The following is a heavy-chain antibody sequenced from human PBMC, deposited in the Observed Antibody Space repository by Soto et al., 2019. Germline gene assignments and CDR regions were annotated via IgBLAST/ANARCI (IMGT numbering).Heavy chain of an antibody. CDR3: ARFSLVVVPAPGFDP. CDR1: GGSISSGGYY. J-gene: IGHJ5*02. V-gene: IGHV4-31*03. D-gene: IGHD2-2*01. CDR2: IYYSGTT. Sequence: LSLTCTVSGGSISSGGYYWSWIRQHPGKGLEWIGYIYYSGTTYYNPSLKSRVTISVDTSKNQFSLKLSSVSAADTALYYCARFSLVVVPAPGFDPWGRGTLVTVSS.